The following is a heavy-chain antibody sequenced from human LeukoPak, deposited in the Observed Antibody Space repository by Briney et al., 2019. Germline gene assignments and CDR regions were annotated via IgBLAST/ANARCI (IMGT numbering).Heavy chain of an antibody. CDR1: GYTFTSYG. CDR3: AVCSSTSCYSHWYFDY. J-gene: IGHJ4*02. V-gene: IGHV1-18*01. CDR2: ISAYNGNT. Sequence: ASVKVSCKASGYTFTSYGISWVRQAPGQGLEWMGWISAYNGNTNYAQKFQGRVTITRDTSASTAYMELSSLRSEDTAVYYCAVCSSTSCYSHWYFDYWGQGTLVTVSS. D-gene: IGHD2-2*01.